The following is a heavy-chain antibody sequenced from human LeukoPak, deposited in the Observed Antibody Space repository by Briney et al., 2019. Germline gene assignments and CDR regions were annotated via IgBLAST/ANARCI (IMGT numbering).Heavy chain of an antibody. D-gene: IGHD3-3*01. CDR3: ARVRTIFGVAMRRFDP. J-gene: IGHJ5*02. V-gene: IGHV4-34*01. CDR2: INHSGST. CDR1: GGSINTYY. Sequence: PSETLSLTCTVSGGSINTYYWSWIRQPPGKGLEWIGEINHSGSTNYNPSLKSRVTISVDTSKNQFSLKLSSVTAADTAVYYCARVRTIFGVAMRRFDPWGQGTLVTVSS.